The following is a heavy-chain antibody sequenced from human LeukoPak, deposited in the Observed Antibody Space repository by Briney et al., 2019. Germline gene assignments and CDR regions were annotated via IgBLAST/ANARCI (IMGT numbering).Heavy chain of an antibody. CDR2: IGGSDENT. J-gene: IGHJ4*02. CDR1: GFTFSSYA. Sequence: GGSLRLSCAASGFTFSSYAMSWVRQAPGKGLEWVSGIGGSDENTDYADSVKGRFTISRDNSKNTLYLQMNSLRAEDTAIYYCARRSWQFLGKGYFDYWGQGNLVTVSS. D-gene: IGHD3-3*01. CDR3: ARRSWQFLGKGYFDY. V-gene: IGHV3-23*01.